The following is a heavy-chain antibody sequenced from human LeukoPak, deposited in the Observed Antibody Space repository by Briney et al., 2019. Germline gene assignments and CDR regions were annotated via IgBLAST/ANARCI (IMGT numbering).Heavy chain of an antibody. Sequence: SETPSLTCAVFGGSFSGYYWSWIRQPPGKGLEWIGEINHSGSINYNPSLKSRVTISVDTSKNQFSLKLSSVTAADTAVYYCARVWSSSRPFSRDYWGQGTLVTVSS. V-gene: IGHV4-34*01. CDR2: INHSGSI. CDR1: GGSFSGYY. J-gene: IGHJ4*02. D-gene: IGHD6-13*01. CDR3: ARVWSSSRPFSRDY.